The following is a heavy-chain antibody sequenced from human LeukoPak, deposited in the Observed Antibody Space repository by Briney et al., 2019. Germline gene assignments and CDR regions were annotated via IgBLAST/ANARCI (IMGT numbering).Heavy chain of an antibody. CDR1: GFTFSNYD. D-gene: IGHD5-18*01. V-gene: IGHV3-13*04. CDR3: ARGSLSGGYGAYDI. Sequence: GGSLRLSCAASGFTFSNYDMHWVRQATGTGLEWVSVIGTAGNTYYADSVKGRFTISRENGKNSLYLQMNSLRAKDTAVYYCARGSLSGGYGAYDIWGQGTMVTVSS. CDR2: IGTAGNT. J-gene: IGHJ3*02.